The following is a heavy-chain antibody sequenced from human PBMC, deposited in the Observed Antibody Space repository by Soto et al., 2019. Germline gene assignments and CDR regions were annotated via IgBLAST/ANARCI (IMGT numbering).Heavy chain of an antibody. Sequence: EVQLLESGGGLVQPGGSLRLSCAASGFTFSSYAMRWVRQAPGKGLEWVSAISGSGGSKYYADSVKGRFTISRDNSKNTLYLQRNSRRAEDTAVYYCAEERRSEEGKAHIKVLGATSYFDYWGQGTLVTVSS. CDR2: ISGSGGSK. D-gene: IGHD5-12*01. J-gene: IGHJ4*02. CDR3: AEERRSEEGKAHIKVLGATSYFDY. V-gene: IGHV3-23*01. CDR1: GFTFSSYA.